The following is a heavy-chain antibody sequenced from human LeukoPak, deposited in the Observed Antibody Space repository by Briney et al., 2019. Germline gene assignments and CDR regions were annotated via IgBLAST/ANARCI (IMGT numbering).Heavy chain of an antibody. V-gene: IGHV3-53*01. D-gene: IGHD1-1*01. CDR3: ARDYQRSLLDDAFDI. CDR2: IYSGGST. CDR1: GFTVSSNY. Sequence: GGSLRLSCAASGFTVSSNYMSWVRQAPGKGLEWVSVIYSGGSTYYADSVKGRFTISRDNSKNTLYLQMNSLRAEDTAVYYCARDYQRSLLDDAFDIWGQGTMVTVSS. J-gene: IGHJ3*02.